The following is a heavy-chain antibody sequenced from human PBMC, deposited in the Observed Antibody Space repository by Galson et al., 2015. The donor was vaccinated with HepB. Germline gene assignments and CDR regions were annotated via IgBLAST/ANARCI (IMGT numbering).Heavy chain of an antibody. J-gene: IGHJ3*02. D-gene: IGHD6-19*01. V-gene: IGHV3-23*01. CDR3: AKTSRGYSSGWYPDDAFDI. Sequence: SLRLSCAPSGFTFSSYAMSWVRQAPGKGLEWVSAISGSGGSTYYADSVKGRFTISRDNSKNTLYLQMNSLRAEDTAVYYCAKTSRGYSSGWYPDDAFDIWGQGTMVTVSS. CDR1: GFTFSSYA. CDR2: ISGSGGST.